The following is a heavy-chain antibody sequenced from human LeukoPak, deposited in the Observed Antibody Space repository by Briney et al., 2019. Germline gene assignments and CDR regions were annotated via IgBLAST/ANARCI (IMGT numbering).Heavy chain of an antibody. CDR2: IKKDGSEK. D-gene: IGHD6-13*01. CDR1: GFTFSTYW. V-gene: IGHV3-7*01. J-gene: IGHJ5*01. CDR3: ARDKERHSSSWYDS. Sequence: GGSLRLSCAASGFTFSTYWMSWVREAPGKGRGWVANIKKDGSEKYYVDSVKGRFTISRDNAKNSLYLQMNSLRAEDTAVYYCARDKERHSSSWYDSWGQGTLVTVSS.